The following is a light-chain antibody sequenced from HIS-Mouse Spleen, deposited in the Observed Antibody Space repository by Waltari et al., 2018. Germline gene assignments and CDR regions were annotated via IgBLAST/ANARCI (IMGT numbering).Light chain of an antibody. J-gene: IGLJ2*01. Sequence: SYELTQPPSVSVSPGQTATITCSGDQWGDKYACWYQQKPGKSPVLVIYQDSKRPSGIPERFSGSNSGNTATLTISGTQAMDEADYYCQAWDSSTGVVFGGGTKLTVL. CDR2: QDS. CDR1: QWGDKY. CDR3: QAWDSSTGVV. V-gene: IGLV3-1*01.